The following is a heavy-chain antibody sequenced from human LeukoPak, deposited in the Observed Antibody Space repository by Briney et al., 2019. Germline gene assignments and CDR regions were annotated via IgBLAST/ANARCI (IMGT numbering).Heavy chain of an antibody. CDR1: GFTFSSYA. Sequence: PGGSLRLSCAASGFTFSSYAMHWVRQAPGKGLEWVAVISYDGSNKYYADSVKGRFTISRDNSKNTLYLQMNSLRAEDTAVYYCARPKGWLQLGDAFDIWGQGTMVTVSS. CDR2: ISYDGSNK. D-gene: IGHD5-24*01. CDR3: ARPKGWLQLGDAFDI. V-gene: IGHV3-30*04. J-gene: IGHJ3*02.